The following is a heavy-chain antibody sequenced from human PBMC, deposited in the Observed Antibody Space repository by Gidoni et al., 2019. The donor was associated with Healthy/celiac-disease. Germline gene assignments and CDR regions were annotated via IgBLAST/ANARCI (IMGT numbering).Heavy chain of an antibody. D-gene: IGHD6-13*01. CDR2: ISGSGGST. J-gene: IGHJ4*02. V-gene: IGHV3-23*01. CDR3: AKRIAAAHFDY. CDR1: GFTFSSYA. Sequence: EVQLLESGGGLVQPGGSLRRCCAASGFTFSSYAMSWVRQAPGKGLEWVSAISGSGGSTYYAYSVKGRFTISRDNSKNTLYLQMNSLRAEDTAVYYCAKRIAAAHFDYWGQGTLVTVSS.